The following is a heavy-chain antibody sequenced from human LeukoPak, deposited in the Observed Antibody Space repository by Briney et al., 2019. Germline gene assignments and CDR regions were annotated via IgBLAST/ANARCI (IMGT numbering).Heavy chain of an antibody. Sequence: GGSLRLSCAASGFTFSSYEMNWVRQAPGKGLEWVSYISSSGSTKYYADSVKGRFTISRDNAKNSLYLQMNGLRAEDTAVYYCARDSNWSPDYWGQGTLVTVSS. CDR1: GFTFSSYE. D-gene: IGHD1-1*01. J-gene: IGHJ4*02. CDR3: ARDSNWSPDY. CDR2: ISSSGSTK. V-gene: IGHV3-48*03.